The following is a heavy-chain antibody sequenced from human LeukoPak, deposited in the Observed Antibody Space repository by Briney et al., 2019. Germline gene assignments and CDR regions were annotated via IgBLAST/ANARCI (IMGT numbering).Heavy chain of an antibody. CDR2: INPNSGGT. Sequence: ASVKVSCKASGYTFTGYYIHWVLQAPGQGLEWMGWINPNSGGTNYAQKFQGRVTMTRDTSISTAYMELSRLRSDDTAVYYCARGITSFGVVLIGWFDPWGQGTLVTVSS. V-gene: IGHV1-2*02. CDR1: GYTFTGYY. CDR3: ARGITSFGVVLIGWFDP. D-gene: IGHD3-3*01. J-gene: IGHJ5*02.